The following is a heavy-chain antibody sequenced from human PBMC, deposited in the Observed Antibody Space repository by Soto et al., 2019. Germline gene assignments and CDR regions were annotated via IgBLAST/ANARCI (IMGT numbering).Heavy chain of an antibody. CDR1: GDSVSSNRIV. CDR2: TYYRSKWYY. CDR3: ARLVGNRWIDD. V-gene: IGHV6-1*01. J-gene: IGHJ4*02. D-gene: IGHD2-8*02. Sequence: SQTLSLTCAISGDSVSSNRIVWNWIRQSPSRGLEWLGRTYYRSKWYYEYAESVKSRIIINPDTSKNQLSLQLNSVTPEDTGVDYCARLVGNRWIDDWGQGTLDSVCS.